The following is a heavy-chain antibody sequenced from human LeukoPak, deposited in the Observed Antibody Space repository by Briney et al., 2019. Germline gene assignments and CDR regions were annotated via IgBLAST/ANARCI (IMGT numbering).Heavy chain of an antibody. CDR2: IYHSGRT. CDR3: ARVVGGDYFDY. CDR1: GYSIGRDYY. D-gene: IGHD3-16*01. J-gene: IGHJ4*02. V-gene: IGHV4-38-2*02. Sequence: SETLSLTCSVSGYSIGRDYYWGWIRQPPGKGLEWIGSIYHSGRTYDNPSLKSRVTISIDMSKNQFSLKLSSVTAADTAVYYCARVVGGDYFDYWGQGTLVTVSS.